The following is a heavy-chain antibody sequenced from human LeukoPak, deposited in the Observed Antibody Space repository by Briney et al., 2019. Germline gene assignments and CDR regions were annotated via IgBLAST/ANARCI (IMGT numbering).Heavy chain of an antibody. V-gene: IGHV3-23*01. Sequence: PGGSLRLSCAPSGFTFGTYAMSWVRQAPGQGLEWVSGISGSGGSTYCADSVKGRFTISRDNSKNTLYLQMNCLRAEDTAVYYCAREYSYMDVWGKGTTVTVSS. CDR2: ISGSGGST. CDR1: GFTFGTYA. CDR3: AREYSYMDV. J-gene: IGHJ6*03.